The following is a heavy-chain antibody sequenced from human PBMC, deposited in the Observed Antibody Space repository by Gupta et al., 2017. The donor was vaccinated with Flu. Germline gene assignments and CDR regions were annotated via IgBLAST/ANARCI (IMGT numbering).Heavy chain of an antibody. J-gene: IGHJ5*01. CDR3: ARDPFFTTILTPAFWFDS. CDR2: INTNTGNP. CDR1: GYTFTNYA. Sequence: QVQLVQSGTELKKPGASVKVSCKTSGYTFTNYAMNWVRQAPGQGLEWMGWINTNTGNPTYAQGFTGRFVFSLDTSVSTAYLQISSLKAEDTAVYYCARDPFFTTILTPAFWFDSWGQGTLVTVSS. V-gene: IGHV7-4-1*02. D-gene: IGHD3-22*01.